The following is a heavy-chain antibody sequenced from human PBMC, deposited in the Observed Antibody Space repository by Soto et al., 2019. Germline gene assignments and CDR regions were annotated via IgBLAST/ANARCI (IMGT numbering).Heavy chain of an antibody. Sequence: SLRLSCPASGFTFSSYSMNWVRQAPGKGLEWVSSISSSSSYIYYADSVKGRFTISRDNAKNSLYLQMNSLRAEDTAVYYCARDLIAVAGSDYWGQGTLVTVSS. J-gene: IGHJ4*02. D-gene: IGHD6-19*01. V-gene: IGHV3-21*01. CDR2: ISSSSSYI. CDR1: GFTFSSYS. CDR3: ARDLIAVAGSDY.